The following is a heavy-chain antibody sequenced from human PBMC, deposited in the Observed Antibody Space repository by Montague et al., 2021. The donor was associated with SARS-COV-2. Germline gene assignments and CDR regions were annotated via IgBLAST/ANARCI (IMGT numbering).Heavy chain of an antibody. CDR3: ASQVPDFWSGIDY. D-gene: IGHD3-3*01. Sequence: SETLSLTCTVSGGSTSSSSYYWGWIRQPPGKGLEWIGSIYYSGSTNYNPSLKSRVTISVDTSKNQFSLKLSSVTAADTAVYYCASQVPDFWSGIDYWGQGTLVTVSS. CDR2: IYYSGST. J-gene: IGHJ4*02. CDR1: GGSTSSSSYY. V-gene: IGHV4-39*07.